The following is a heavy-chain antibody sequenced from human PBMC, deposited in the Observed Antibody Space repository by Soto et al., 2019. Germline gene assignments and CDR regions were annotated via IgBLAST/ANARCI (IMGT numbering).Heavy chain of an antibody. Sequence: QVQLVQSGTELRKPGSSVKVSCKVSRGTFSSNAIRWLRQAPGQGLEWIGVIVPVLCSTTYSEKFQGRLTITADKSTSTAYMELSSLRSDDTAVYYCERERRRWLLTGYDYYGMDVWGQGTTVIVSS. J-gene: IGHJ6*02. V-gene: IGHV1-69*06. D-gene: IGHD3-9*01. CDR2: IVPVLCST. CDR1: RGTFSSNA. CDR3: ERERRRWLLTGYDYYGMDV.